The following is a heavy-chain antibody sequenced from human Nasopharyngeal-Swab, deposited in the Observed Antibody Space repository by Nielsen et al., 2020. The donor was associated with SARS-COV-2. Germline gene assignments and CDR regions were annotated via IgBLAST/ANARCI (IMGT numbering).Heavy chain of an antibody. V-gene: IGHV1-69*01. CDR2: IIPIFGTA. J-gene: IGHJ6*02. CDR3: AREYYDSRPPSVYYYYGMDV. D-gene: IGHD3-22*01. Sequence: SVKVSCKASGGTFSGYAISWVRQAPGQGLEWMGGIIPIFGTANYAQKFQGRVTITADESTSTAYMELSSLRSEDTAVYYCAREYYDSRPPSVYYYYGMDVWGQGTTVTVSS. CDR1: GGTFSGYA.